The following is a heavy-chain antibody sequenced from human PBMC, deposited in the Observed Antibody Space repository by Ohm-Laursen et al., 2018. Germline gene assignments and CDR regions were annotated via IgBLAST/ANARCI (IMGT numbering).Heavy chain of an antibody. J-gene: IGHJ2*01. CDR2: INQDGSEK. CDR1: GFTFSTYW. Sequence: GSLRLSCAASGFTFSTYWMNWFRQAPGKGLESVASINQDGSEKYFVDSVRGRFTIYRDNAKNSLYLQMNSLRAEDTAVYYCVRDRREGIKNFQAGGRGARV. D-gene: IGHD2/OR15-2a*01. V-gene: IGHV3-7*01. CDR3: VRDRREGIKNFQA.